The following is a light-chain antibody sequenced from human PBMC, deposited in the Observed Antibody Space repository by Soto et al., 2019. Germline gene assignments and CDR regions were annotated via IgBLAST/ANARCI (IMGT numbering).Light chain of an antibody. CDR1: QSVSSRY. Sequence: EIVLTQSPGTLSLSPGERATLSCRASQSVSSRYLAWYQQKPVQAPRLLIYGASSRATGIPDRFIGSGSGTDFTLTISRLEPEDFAVYYCQQYGTSPPITFGQGTRLEI. V-gene: IGKV3-20*01. CDR2: GAS. CDR3: QQYGTSPPIT. J-gene: IGKJ5*01.